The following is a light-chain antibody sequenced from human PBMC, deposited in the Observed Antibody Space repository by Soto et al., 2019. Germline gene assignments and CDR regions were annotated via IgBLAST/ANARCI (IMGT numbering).Light chain of an antibody. CDR3: SSYTTSNTRQIV. Sequence: QSALTQPASVSGSPGQSITISCTGTSSDVGGYNYVSWYLQHPGKAPKFMSYDVSNRPSGVSNRFSGSKSGNTASLTISGLQAEDEADYYCSSYTTSNTRQIVFGTGTKLTVL. CDR1: SSDVGGYNY. V-gene: IGLV2-14*01. CDR2: DVS. J-gene: IGLJ1*01.